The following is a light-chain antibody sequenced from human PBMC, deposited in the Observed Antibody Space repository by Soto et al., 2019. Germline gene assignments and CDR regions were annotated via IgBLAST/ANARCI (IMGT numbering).Light chain of an antibody. J-gene: IGKJ4*01. CDR1: QSVSSS. CDR2: DAS. CDR3: QQRSNWPLS. Sequence: EIVLTQSPVTLSLSPGERATLSCRASQSVSSSLAWYQPKPGQAPRLLIYDASNRATGIPARFSGSGSETDFNLTVSSLEPEEFAVYYCQQRSNWPLSFGGGTKVEIK. V-gene: IGKV3-11*01.